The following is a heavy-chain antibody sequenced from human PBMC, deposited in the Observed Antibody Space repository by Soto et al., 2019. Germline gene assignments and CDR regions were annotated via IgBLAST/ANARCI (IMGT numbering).Heavy chain of an antibody. CDR1: GYTFTGYY. CDR2: INPNSGGT. J-gene: IGHJ3*02. D-gene: IGHD3-10*01. Sequence: RASVKVSCKASGYTFTGYYMHWVRQAPGQGLEWMGWINPNSGGTNYAQKFQGWVTMTRDTSISTAYMELSRLRSDDTAVYYCARDMVRGVTYNDDKYNDAFDIWGQGTMVTVSS. CDR3: ARDMVRGVTYNDDKYNDAFDI. V-gene: IGHV1-2*04.